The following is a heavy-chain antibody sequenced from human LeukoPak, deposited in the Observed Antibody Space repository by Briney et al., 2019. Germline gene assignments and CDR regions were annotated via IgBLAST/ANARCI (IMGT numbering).Heavy chain of an antibody. CDR3: ARDRSEKYSTDY. V-gene: IGHV3-30-3*01. Sequence: PGKSLRLSCAASGFTFRSYAIHWVRQAPGKGLEWVAFISYDESIKYYADSVKGRFTISRDNSKNTLSLQMNSLRGEDTAVYYCARDRSEKYSTDYWGQGTLVTVSS. CDR1: GFTFRSYA. D-gene: IGHD2/OR15-2a*01. CDR2: ISYDESIK. J-gene: IGHJ4*02.